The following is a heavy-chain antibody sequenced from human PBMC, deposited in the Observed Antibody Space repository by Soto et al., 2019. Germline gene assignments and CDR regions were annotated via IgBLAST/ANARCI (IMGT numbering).Heavy chain of an antibody. J-gene: IGHJ4*02. V-gene: IGHV1-18*04. CDR3: ATVYLFYDRRPYYFDY. D-gene: IGHD3-22*01. Sequence: QVQLVQSGAEVKNPGASVKVSCKASGFRFTSYGISWVRQAPGQGLEWMGWISASNGITSYAQKFQGRATMTTNTSTTTAYMELRNLTSDDTAFYYCATVYLFYDRRPYYFDYWGQGTLVTVSS. CDR2: ISASNGIT. CDR1: GFRFTSYG.